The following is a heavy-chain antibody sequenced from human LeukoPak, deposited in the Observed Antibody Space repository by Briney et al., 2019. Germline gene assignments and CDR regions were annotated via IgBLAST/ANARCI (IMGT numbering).Heavy chain of an antibody. CDR3: ARVPYSGTIFDP. J-gene: IGHJ5*02. V-gene: IGHV1-3*01. CDR1: GYTFTSYA. Sequence: ASVKVSCKASGYTFTSYAMHWVRQAPRQRLEWMGWINAGNGNTKYSQKFQGRVTFTRDTSASTAYMELSSLKSEDTAVYYCARVPYSGTIFDPWGQGTLVTVSS. CDR2: INAGNGNT. D-gene: IGHD1-26*01.